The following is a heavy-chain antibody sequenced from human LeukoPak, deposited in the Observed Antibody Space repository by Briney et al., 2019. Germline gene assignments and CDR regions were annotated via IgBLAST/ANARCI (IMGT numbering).Heavy chain of an antibody. V-gene: IGHV1-18*01. CDR1: GYTFTSYG. CDR3: ARLAARPSSYYYYYYMGV. Sequence: ASVKVSCKASGYTFTSYGISWVRQAPGQGLEWMGWISAYNGNTNYAQKLQGRVTMTTDTSTSTAYMELRSLRSDDTAVYYCARLAARPSSYYYYYYMGVWGKGTTVTVSS. J-gene: IGHJ6*03. CDR2: ISAYNGNT. D-gene: IGHD6-6*01.